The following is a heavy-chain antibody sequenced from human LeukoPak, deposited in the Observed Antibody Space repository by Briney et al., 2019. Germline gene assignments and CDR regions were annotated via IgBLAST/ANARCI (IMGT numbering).Heavy chain of an antibody. J-gene: IGHJ4*02. D-gene: IGHD6-13*01. V-gene: IGHV1-2*04. CDR3: ARGLYGTSSWYGDD. CDR2: INPNRGGK. CDR1: GYTLTGYY. Sequence: PSVKLSCKASGYTLTGYYMHWVRQAPGQGREWMGWINPNRGGKNYAQKFQGWVTMSRHTSISTAYMELSRVRSADTAVYYCARGLYGTSSWYGDDWGQGTLVTASS.